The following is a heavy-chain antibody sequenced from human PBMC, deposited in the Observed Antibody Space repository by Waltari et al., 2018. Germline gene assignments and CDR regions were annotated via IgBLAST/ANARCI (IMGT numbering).Heavy chain of an antibody. Sequence: EEQLVESGGGLVQPGGSLRLSCAVSGLNININYMSWVRQAPGKGLEWVSVIYSGGNTYYADSVKGRFIISRDTSKNTLYLQMNSLRAEDTAVYYCASCTGGNCYYYGFDVWGQGTTVTVSS. CDR1: GLNININY. D-gene: IGHD2-8*02. CDR3: ASCTGGNCYYYGFDV. J-gene: IGHJ6*02. V-gene: IGHV3-66*01. CDR2: IYSGGNT.